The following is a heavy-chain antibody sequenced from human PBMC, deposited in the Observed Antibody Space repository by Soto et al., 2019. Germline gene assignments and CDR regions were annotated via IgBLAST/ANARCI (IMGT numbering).Heavy chain of an antibody. CDR3: ARAVNPSTDYGDYVIYYYGMDV. V-gene: IGHV4-31*03. J-gene: IGHJ6*02. D-gene: IGHD4-17*01. Sequence: PSETLSLACTVSGGSISSGGYYWSWIRQHPGKGLEWIGYIYYSGSTYYNPSLKSRVTISVDTSKNQFSLKLSSVTAADTAVYYCARAVNPSTDYGDYVIYYYGMDVWGQGTTVTVSS. CDR2: IYYSGST. CDR1: GGSISSGGYY.